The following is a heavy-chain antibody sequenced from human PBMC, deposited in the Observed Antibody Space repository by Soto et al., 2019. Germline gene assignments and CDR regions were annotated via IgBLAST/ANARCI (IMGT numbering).Heavy chain of an antibody. CDR1: GFSFTTYV. D-gene: IGHD1-26*01. J-gene: IGHJ3*02. CDR3: AKGLLAIVGTTLPRDAFNI. V-gene: IGHV3-30*18. CDR2: ISHDGSYK. Sequence: GGSLRLSCAASGFSFTTYVMDWVRQAPGKXLEWVAVISHDGSYKYYGDAVKGRFTISRDTSKNAVYLEMNSLRPEDTAVYYCAKGLLAIVGTTLPRDAFNIWGQGTMVTVSS.